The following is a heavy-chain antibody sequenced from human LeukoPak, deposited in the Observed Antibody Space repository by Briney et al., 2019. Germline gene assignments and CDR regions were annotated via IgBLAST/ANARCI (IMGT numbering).Heavy chain of an antibody. CDR3: ARDSLPPDIGGVIVNLDY. J-gene: IGHJ4*02. V-gene: IGHV7-4-1*01. CDR2: INTNTGNP. D-gene: IGHD3-16*02. Sequence: ASVKVSCKASGYTFTSYAMNWVRQAPGQGLQWMGWINTNTGNPTYAQGFAGRFVFSLDTSVSTAYLQIGSLKAEDTAVYYCARDSLPPDIGGVIVNLDYWGQGTLVTVSS. CDR1: GYTFTSYA.